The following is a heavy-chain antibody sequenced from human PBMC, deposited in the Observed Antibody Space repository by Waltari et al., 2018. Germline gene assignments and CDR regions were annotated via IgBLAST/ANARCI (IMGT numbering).Heavy chain of an antibody. CDR1: GFSLTTGGVA. CDR3: AHRRNSCFAY. Sequence: QITLKESGPTLVKPTQTLTLTCTFSGFSLTTGGVAVGWIRQPQGKALEWLVLIYGNDDRRYSPSLKSRITVTKDTSKDQVVLTMTDMDPVDTAKYYCAHRRNSCFAYWGQGALVTVSS. CDR2: IYGNDDR. D-gene: IGHD2-2*01. J-gene: IGHJ4*02. V-gene: IGHV2-5*01.